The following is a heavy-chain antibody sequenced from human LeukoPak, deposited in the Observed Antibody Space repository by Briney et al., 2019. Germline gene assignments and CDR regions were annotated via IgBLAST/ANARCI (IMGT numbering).Heavy chain of an antibody. CDR2: SSGYNGKT. V-gene: IGHV1-18*01. J-gene: IGHJ3*02. CDR1: GYSFTSYG. Sequence: ASVKVSCKASGYSFTSYGISWVRQALGQGLEWMGWSSGYNGKTNYAEKFQGRVTMTTDTSTTTAYMELRGLRSDDTAVYYCARGSGHDAFDIWGQGTMVTVSS. CDR3: ARGSGHDAFDI.